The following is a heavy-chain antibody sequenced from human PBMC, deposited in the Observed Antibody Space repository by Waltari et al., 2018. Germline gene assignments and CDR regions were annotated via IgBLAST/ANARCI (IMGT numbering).Heavy chain of an antibody. Sequence: EVQLVESGGGLVQPGRSLRLSCTASGFTFGDYAMSWFRQAPGKGLEWVGFIRSKAYGGTTEYAASVKGRFTISRDDSKSIAYLQMNSLKTEDTAVYYCTRGRGYFDYWGQGTLVTVSS. CDR2: IRSKAYGGTT. CDR3: TRGRGYFDY. CDR1: GFTFGDYA. J-gene: IGHJ4*02. V-gene: IGHV3-49*03. D-gene: IGHD3-10*01.